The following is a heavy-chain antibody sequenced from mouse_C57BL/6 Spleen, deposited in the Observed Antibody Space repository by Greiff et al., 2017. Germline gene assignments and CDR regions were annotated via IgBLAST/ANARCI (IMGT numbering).Heavy chain of an antibody. CDR3: ARDEPSYWYFDV. J-gene: IGHJ1*03. Sequence: EVKLQESGAELVKPGASVKLSCTASGFNITDYYMHWVKQRTEQGLEWIGKINPGDGETKYTQKFQGKATITADTSSNTAYLQLSSLTSEDTAVYSCARDEPSYWYFDVWGTGTTVTVSS. CDR2: INPGDGET. CDR1: GFNITDYY. V-gene: IGHV14-2*01.